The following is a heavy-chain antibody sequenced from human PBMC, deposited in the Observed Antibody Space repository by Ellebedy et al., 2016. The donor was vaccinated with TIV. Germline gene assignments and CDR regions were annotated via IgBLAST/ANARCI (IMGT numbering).Heavy chain of an antibody. CDR1: GFTFSVTW. J-gene: IGHJ4*02. V-gene: IGHV3-7*01. Sequence: GESLKISCAASGFTFSVTWMSWARQAPGKGLEWVARIKYDGADKDYVDSVKGRFTISRDSAKNSLYLQMNSLRVEDTAVYFCVRARNYALDSWGQGTLVTVSS. D-gene: IGHD3-16*01. CDR3: VRARNYALDS. CDR2: IKYDGADK.